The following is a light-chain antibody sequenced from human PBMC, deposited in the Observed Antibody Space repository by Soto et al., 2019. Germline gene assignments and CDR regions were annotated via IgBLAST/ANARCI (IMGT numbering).Light chain of an antibody. Sequence: QSVLTQPPSVSGAPGQRVTISCTGSSSNIGAGYDVQWYQQLPGTAPKLLMYANSDRPSGVPDRFSGSKSGTSASLAITGLQADDGADYYCQSYDSSLRGSVFGGGTKLTVL. CDR2: ANS. V-gene: IGLV1-40*01. CDR1: SSNIGAGYD. CDR3: QSYDSSLRGSV. J-gene: IGLJ2*01.